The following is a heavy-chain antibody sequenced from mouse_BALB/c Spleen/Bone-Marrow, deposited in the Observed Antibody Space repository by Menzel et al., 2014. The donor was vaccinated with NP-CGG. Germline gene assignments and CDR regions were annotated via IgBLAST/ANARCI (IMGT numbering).Heavy chain of an antibody. V-gene: IGHV14-3*02. CDR3: ARYYYGYYFDY. CDR2: IDPANGNT. CDR1: GFNIKDTY. D-gene: IGHD1-1*01. J-gene: IGHJ2*01. Sequence: VQLKESGAELVKPGASVKLSCTASGFNIKDTYMHWVKQRPEQGLEWIGRIDPANGNTKYDPKFQGKATITADTSSNTAYQQLSSLTSEDTAVYYCARYYYGYYFDYWGQGTTLTVSS.